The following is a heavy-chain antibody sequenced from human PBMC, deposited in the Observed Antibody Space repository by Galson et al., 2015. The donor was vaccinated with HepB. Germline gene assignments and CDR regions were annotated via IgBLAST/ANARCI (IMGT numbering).Heavy chain of an antibody. Sequence: SVKVSCKASGGTFSSYAINWVRQAPGQGLEWMGGIIPVFGIANYAQNFQGRVTMTADESTSTAYMELSSLRSEDTAVYYCARGASSGVDCLYHWGQGTLVTVSS. CDR3: ARGASSGVDCLYH. D-gene: IGHD3/OR15-3a*01. CDR2: IIPVFGIA. J-gene: IGHJ5*02. CDR1: GGTFSSYA. V-gene: IGHV1-69*13.